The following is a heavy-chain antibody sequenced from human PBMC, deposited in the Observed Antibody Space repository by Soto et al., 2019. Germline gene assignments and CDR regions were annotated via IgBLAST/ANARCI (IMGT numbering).Heavy chain of an antibody. V-gene: IGHV4-31*03. J-gene: IGHJ4*02. D-gene: IGHD4-17*01. Sequence: SETLSLTCTVSGVTISSGGYYWSWIRQHPGKGLEWIGYIYYSGSTYYNPSLKSRVTISVDTSKNQFSLKLSSVTAADTAVYYCARACDYGDYVLDSGYFDYWGQGTLVTVSS. CDR2: IYYSGST. CDR3: ARACDYGDYVLDSGYFDY. CDR1: GVTISSGGYY.